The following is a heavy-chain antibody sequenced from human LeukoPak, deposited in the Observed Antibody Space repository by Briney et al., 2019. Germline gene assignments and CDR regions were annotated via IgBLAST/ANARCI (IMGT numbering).Heavy chain of an antibody. Sequence: GGSLRLSCAASGFTFSSYAMHWVRQAPGKGLEWVAVISYDGSNRYYADSVKGRFTISRDNSKNTLYLQINSLRAEDTAVYYCARVRSSWYYYDSSGYSPDAFDIWGQGTMVTVSS. CDR2: ISYDGSNR. CDR3: ARVRSSWYYYDSSGYSPDAFDI. D-gene: IGHD3-22*01. J-gene: IGHJ3*02. CDR1: GFTFSSYA. V-gene: IGHV3-30-3*01.